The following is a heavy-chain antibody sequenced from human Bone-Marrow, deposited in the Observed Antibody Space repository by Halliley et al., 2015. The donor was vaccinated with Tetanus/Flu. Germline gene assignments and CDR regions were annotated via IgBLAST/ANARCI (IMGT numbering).Heavy chain of an antibody. CDR2: IYPGGSNT. D-gene: IGHD6-19*01. J-gene: IGHJ4*02. CDR1: GYTFTSYW. Sequence: QLVQSGAEVKKPGESLKISCKGSGYTFTSYWIVWVRQMPGRGLEWMGIIYPGGSNTRYSPSFQGQVTISADKSIRTAYLQWSILQAADTAVYYCARRIAVANTGHYFDYWGQGTLVTVSS. V-gene: IGHV5-51*03. CDR3: ARRIAVANTGHYFDY.